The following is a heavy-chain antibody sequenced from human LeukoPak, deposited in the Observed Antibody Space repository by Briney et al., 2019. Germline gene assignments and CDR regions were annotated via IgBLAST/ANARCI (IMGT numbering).Heavy chain of an antibody. CDR1: GYSISSGYY. V-gene: IGHV4-38-2*02. CDR3: ARARPTRPAYSSSWYRWFDP. Sequence: SETLSLTCTVSGYSISSGYYWGWIRQPPGKGLEWIGSIYHSGSTNYNPSLKSRVTISVDTSKNQFSLKLSSVTAADTAVYYCARARPTRPAYSSSWYRWFDPWGQGTLVTVSS. D-gene: IGHD6-13*01. J-gene: IGHJ5*02. CDR2: IYHSGST.